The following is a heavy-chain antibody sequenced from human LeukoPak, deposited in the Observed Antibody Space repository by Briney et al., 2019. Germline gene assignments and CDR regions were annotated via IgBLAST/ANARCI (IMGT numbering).Heavy chain of an antibody. CDR3: ARRRFSYGDNDAFDI. D-gene: IGHD5-18*01. CDR2: IYYSGGT. V-gene: IGHV4-59*08. Sequence: SETLSLTCTLSRGSLSSYYWSWIRQSPGKGPEWHGYIYYSGGTNYNPSLESRVTISVDRSTNQFSLKVRSVTAADTAVYYCARRRFSYGDNDAFDIWGQGTMVTVSS. J-gene: IGHJ3*02. CDR1: RGSLSSYY.